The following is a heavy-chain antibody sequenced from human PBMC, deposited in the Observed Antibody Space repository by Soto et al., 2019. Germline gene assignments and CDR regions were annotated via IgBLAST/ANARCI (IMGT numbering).Heavy chain of an antibody. Sequence: QITLKESGPTLVKPTQTLTLTCIFSGFSFSADGVGVGWIRQPPGKALEGLALIFWDDDARYSPSLKSRLTITRDTSKNQVVLTMTNMDPVDTATYYCAHAYGGTSWPNDAFDVWGPGTVVTVSS. CDR1: GFSFSADGVG. V-gene: IGHV2-5*02. D-gene: IGHD2-21*01. J-gene: IGHJ3*01. CDR2: IFWDDDA. CDR3: AHAYGGTSWPNDAFDV.